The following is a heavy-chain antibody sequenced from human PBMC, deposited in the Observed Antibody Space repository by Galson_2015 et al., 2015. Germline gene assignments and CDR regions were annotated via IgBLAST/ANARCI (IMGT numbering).Heavy chain of an antibody. CDR3: AKSSVDYGSGRPTDGYFDP. D-gene: IGHD3-10*01. J-gene: IGHJ2*01. CDR2: ITYRGGST. Sequence: SLRLSCAASGFTFSTYAMSWVRQAPGKGLEWVSAITYRGGSTYYADSVKGRFTISRDNSKNTLYLQMNSLRAEDTAVYYCAKSSVDYGSGRPTDGYFDPWGRGTLVTVSS. V-gene: IGHV3-23*01. CDR1: GFTFSTYA.